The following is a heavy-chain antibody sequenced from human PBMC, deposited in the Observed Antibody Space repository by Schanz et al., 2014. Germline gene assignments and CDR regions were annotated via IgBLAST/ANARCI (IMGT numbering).Heavy chain of an antibody. CDR1: GYTFNNHG. Sequence: QLMQSGSEVRKPGASVKVSCKASGYTFNNHGISWVRQAPGQGLEWMGWISVYHGHTNYAEKVHGRVTMTTDTSTSTSYMELRSLTSDDTAVYYCARGGSGSHYRLDYWGQGTLVTVSS. CDR3: ARGGSGSHYRLDY. D-gene: IGHD1-26*01. J-gene: IGHJ4*02. CDR2: ISVYHGHT. V-gene: IGHV1-18*01.